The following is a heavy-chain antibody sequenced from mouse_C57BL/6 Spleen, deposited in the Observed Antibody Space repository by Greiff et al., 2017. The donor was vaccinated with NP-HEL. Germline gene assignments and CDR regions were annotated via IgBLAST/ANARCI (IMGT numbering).Heavy chain of an antibody. CDR2: IYPGSGST. V-gene: IGHV1-55*01. J-gene: IGHJ4*01. Sequence: QVQLQQPGAELVKPGASVKMSCKASGYTFTSYWITWVKQRPGQGLEWIGDIYPGSGSTNYNEKFKSKATLTVDTASSTAYMQLSSLTSEDSAVDDCARVLNGEGGRYAMDDWGQGTSVTVSS. CDR1: GYTFTSYW. CDR3: ARVLNGEGGRYAMDD. D-gene: IGHD3-2*02.